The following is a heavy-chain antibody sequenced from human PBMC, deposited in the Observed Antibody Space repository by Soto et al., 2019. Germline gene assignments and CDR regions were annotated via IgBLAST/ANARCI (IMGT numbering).Heavy chain of an antibody. Sequence: ASVKVSCKASGYTFTSYGISWVRQAPGQGLEWMGWISAYNGNTNYAQKLQGRVTMTTDTSTSTAYMELRSLRSDDTAVYYCARDVIVGYTPPFDYWVPGTLFPVSS. CDR3: ARDVIVGYTPPFDY. D-gene: IGHD3-16*02. J-gene: IGHJ4*01. CDR2: ISAYNGNT. CDR1: GYTFTSYG. V-gene: IGHV1-18*04.